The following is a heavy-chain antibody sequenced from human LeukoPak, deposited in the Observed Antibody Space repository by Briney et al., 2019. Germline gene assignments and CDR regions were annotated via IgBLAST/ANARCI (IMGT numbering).Heavy chain of an antibody. CDR3: AREYSGSYNY. V-gene: IGHV4-59*01. Sequence: SETLSLTCTVSGGSISSYYWSWIRQPPGKGLEWIGYIYYSGSTNYNPSLNSRVTISVDTSRNQFSLKLSSVTAADTAVYYCAREYSGSYNYWGQGTLVTVSS. J-gene: IGHJ4*02. CDR2: IYYSGST. CDR1: GGSISSYY. D-gene: IGHD1-26*01.